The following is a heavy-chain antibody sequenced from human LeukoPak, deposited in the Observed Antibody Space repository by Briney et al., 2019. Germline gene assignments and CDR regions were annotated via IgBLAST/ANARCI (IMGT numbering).Heavy chain of an antibody. D-gene: IGHD1-26*01. CDR1: GGSMSSSSYY. CDR2: IYYTGST. CDR3: ARRAERSSGSYYGY. J-gene: IGHJ4*02. Sequence: PSETLSPTCTVSGGSMSSSSYYWGWIRQPPGKGLEWIGSIYYTGSTYYNPSLKSRVTISVDTPKNQFSLKLTSVTAADTAVYYCARRAERSSGSYYGYWGQGTLVSVSS. V-gene: IGHV4-39*01.